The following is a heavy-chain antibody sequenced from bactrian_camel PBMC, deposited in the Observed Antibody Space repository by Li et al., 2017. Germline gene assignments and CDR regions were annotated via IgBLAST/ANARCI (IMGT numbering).Heavy chain of an antibody. Sequence: HVQLVESGGGLVQPGGSLRLSCAASGFAVSSFYMSWVRQVPGKGLEWVSSISSDGSNTYYADSVKGRFTISRDNANNTVYLEMNSLKTEDTAMYYCAKDLWGSTNWGQGTQVTVS. CDR1: GFAVSSFY. CDR3: AKDLWGSTN. CDR2: ISSDGSNT. J-gene: IGHJ4*01. V-gene: IGHV3-2*01. D-gene: IGHD5*01.